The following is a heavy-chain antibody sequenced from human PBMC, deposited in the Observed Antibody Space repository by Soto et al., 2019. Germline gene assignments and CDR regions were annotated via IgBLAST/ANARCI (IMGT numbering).Heavy chain of an antibody. Sequence: SETLSLTCTVSGGSISSYYWSWIRQPPGKGLEWIGYIYYSGSTNYNPSLKSRATISLDTSKNQFSLKLSSVTAADTAVYYCARQGPASILNTWFDPLGQGTLVTVSS. J-gene: IGHJ5*02. CDR3: ARQGPASILNTWFDP. CDR2: IYYSGST. D-gene: IGHD2-2*01. CDR1: GGSISSYY. V-gene: IGHV4-59*01.